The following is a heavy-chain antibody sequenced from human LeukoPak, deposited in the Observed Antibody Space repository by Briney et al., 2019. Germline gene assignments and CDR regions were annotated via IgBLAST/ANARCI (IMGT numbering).Heavy chain of an antibody. D-gene: IGHD6-25*01. CDR3: ARSGRYQDY. CDR2: INSDGTST. CDR1: GFTFSSYW. Sequence: GGSLRLSCAASGFTFSSYWMHWVRQVPGKGLAWVSRINSDGTSTSHADSVKGRFTISKDNAKNTLYLQMNSLRAEDTAVYYCARSGRYQDYWGQGTLVTVSS. J-gene: IGHJ4*02. V-gene: IGHV3-74*01.